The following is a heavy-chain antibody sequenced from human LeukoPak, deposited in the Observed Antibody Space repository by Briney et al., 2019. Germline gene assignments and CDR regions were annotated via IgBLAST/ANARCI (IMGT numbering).Heavy chain of an antibody. CDR3: SRCRRVNYYYYYMDV. D-gene: IGHD3-10*01. Sequence: SETLSLTCAVYGGSFSGYYWSWIRQPPGKGLEWIGEINNSGRTNYNPSLKSRATISVVTSNNHFSLMLISVTAAATAVYYCSRCRRVNYYYYYMDVWGKGTTVTVSS. CDR1: GGSFSGYY. V-gene: IGHV4-34*01. CDR2: INNSGRT. J-gene: IGHJ6*03.